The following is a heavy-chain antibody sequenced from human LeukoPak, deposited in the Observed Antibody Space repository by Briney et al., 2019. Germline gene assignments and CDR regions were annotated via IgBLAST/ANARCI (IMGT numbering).Heavy chain of an antibody. Sequence: PSETLSLTCAVYGGSFSGYYWSWIRQPPGKGLDWIGEINHSGSTNYNPSLKSRVTISVDTSKNQFSLKLSSVTAADTAVYYCARAWSGSYPFDYWGQGTLVTVSS. J-gene: IGHJ4*02. CDR2: INHSGST. CDR3: ARAWSGSYPFDY. V-gene: IGHV4-34*01. D-gene: IGHD1-26*01. CDR1: GGSFSGYY.